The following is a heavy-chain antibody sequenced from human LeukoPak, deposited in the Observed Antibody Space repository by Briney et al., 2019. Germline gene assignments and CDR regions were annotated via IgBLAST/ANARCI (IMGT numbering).Heavy chain of an antibody. D-gene: IGHD2-2*02. Sequence: GGSLRLSCAASGFTFSSYSMSWVRQAPGKGLEWVANIKQDGSEKYYVDSVKGRFAISRDNAKNLLYLQMNSLRAEDTAVYYCARDGSIPWGYYMDVWGKGTTVTISS. CDR3: ARDGSIPWGYYMDV. CDR2: IKQDGSEK. CDR1: GFTFSSYS. J-gene: IGHJ6*03. V-gene: IGHV3-7*01.